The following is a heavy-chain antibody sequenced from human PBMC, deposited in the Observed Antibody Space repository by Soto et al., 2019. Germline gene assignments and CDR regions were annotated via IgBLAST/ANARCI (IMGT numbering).Heavy chain of an antibody. CDR1: GGSITIYY. V-gene: IGHV4-59*01. J-gene: IGHJ6*02. CDR2: ISDIGST. CDR3: ARSIPDSRGGGMDV. Sequence: TLSLTCTVSGGSITIYYWTWIRQPPGQGLEWIGYISDIGSTSYNPSLTSRVTMLVDTSKKQFSLKLSSVTEADSAVYFCARSIPDSRGGGMDVWGQGATVTVSS. D-gene: IGHD3-10*01.